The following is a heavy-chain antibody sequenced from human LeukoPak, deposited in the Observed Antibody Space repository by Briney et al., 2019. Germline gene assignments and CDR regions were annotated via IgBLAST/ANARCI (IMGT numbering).Heavy chain of an antibody. D-gene: IGHD5-24*01. J-gene: IGHJ4*02. CDR2: IYYSGST. Sequence: SETLSLTRTVSGDSISTYYWSWIRQPPGKGLEWIGYIYYSGSTTYNPSLKSRVTISVDTSKNQFSLKLSSVTAADTAVYYCARVPGRWLHSYFDYWGQGTLVTVSS. V-gene: IGHV4-59*01. CDR1: GDSISTYY. CDR3: ARVPGRWLHSYFDY.